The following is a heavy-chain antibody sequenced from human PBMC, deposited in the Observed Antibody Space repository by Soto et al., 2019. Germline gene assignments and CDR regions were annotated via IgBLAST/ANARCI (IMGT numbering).Heavy chain of an antibody. CDR2: ISNSGGSV. Sequence: EVQLLESGGGLVQPGGSLRLSCAASGFTFSSFAMSWVRQAPGKGLEWVSGISNSGGSVNYADSVKGRFTISRDNSKNTLSLEMNSLXAEXTXLXXXXKXXXTXXXXSDXXXXGTMVTVSS. CDR3: XKXXXTXXXXSDX. CDR1: GFTFSSFA. J-gene: IGHJ3*02. V-gene: IGHV3-23*01.